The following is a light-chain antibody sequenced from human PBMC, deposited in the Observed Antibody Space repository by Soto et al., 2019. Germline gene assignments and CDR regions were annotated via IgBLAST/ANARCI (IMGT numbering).Light chain of an antibody. Sequence: QSALTQPPSVSGSPGQSVTISCTGTSIDFVSYNRVSWYQQLPGTAPKLLIYGNNNRPSGVPARFSGSKSGTSASLAITGLQAEDEADYYCQSYDTSLSGSGVFGGGTKLTV. J-gene: IGLJ3*02. CDR2: GNN. V-gene: IGLV2-18*02. CDR1: SIDFVSYNR. CDR3: QSYDTSLSGSGV.